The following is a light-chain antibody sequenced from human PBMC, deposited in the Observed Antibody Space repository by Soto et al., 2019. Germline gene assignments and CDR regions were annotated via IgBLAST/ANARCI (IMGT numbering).Light chain of an antibody. CDR2: GAS. V-gene: IGKV1-9*01. CDR1: QGVSTY. Sequence: DIQLTQSPSFLSASVGDRVTMTCRASQGVSTYLAWYQQKPGKAPKLLIYGASTLQSGVPSRFGGSGSGTDFTLTVSSLQPEDFATYYCQQLFMYPPTFGPGTKVDIK. CDR3: QQLFMYPPT. J-gene: IGKJ3*01.